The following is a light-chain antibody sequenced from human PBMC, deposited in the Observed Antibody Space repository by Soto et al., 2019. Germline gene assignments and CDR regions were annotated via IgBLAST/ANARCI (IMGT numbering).Light chain of an antibody. CDR2: GAS. CDR3: QQYNNWPRT. Sequence: EVVMTQSPATLSVSPGERATLSCRTSQSVSTNFAWYQQKPGQAPRLLIFGASTRATGIPARFSGGGSGTQFTLTISSLQSEDFAVYYCQQYNNWPRTFGGGTKVEFK. CDR1: QSVSTN. V-gene: IGKV3-15*01. J-gene: IGKJ4*01.